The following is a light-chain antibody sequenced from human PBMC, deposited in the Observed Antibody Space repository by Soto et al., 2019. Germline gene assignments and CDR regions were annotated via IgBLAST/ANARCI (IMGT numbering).Light chain of an antibody. J-gene: IGKJ1*01. CDR3: QQYSDNWT. CDR1: QSISSW. Sequence: DIQMTQSPSTLSASVGDRVIITCRASQSISSWLAWYQQKPGTAPKLLIYKASTLQSGVPSRFSGSGSGTEFTLTISSLQPDDSATYYCQQYSDNWTFGQGTKVAIK. V-gene: IGKV1-5*03. CDR2: KAS.